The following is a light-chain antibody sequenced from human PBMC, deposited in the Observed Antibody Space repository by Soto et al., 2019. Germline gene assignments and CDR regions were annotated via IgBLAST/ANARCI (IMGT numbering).Light chain of an antibody. V-gene: IGLV1-44*01. CDR1: SSNIGSNT. J-gene: IGLJ1*01. CDR3: AAWDDSLNGYV. Sequence: QSVLTQPPSASGTPGQRVTISCSGSSSNIGSNTVNWYQQLPGTAPKLLIYSNNQRPSGGPGRFSGSKSGTSASLAISGLQSEDEADYYCAAWDDSLNGYVFGTGTKATVL. CDR2: SNN.